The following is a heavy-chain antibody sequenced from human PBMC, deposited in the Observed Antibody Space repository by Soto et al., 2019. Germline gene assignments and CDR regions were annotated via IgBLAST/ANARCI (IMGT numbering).Heavy chain of an antibody. D-gene: IGHD4-17*01. CDR2: ISAYNGNT. J-gene: IGHJ6*03. CDR3: ATVTTDYYYYYMDV. Sequence: ASVKVSCKASGYTFTSYGISWVRQAPGQGLEWMGWISAYNGNTNYAQKLQGRVTMTADTSTSTAYMELRSLRSDDTAVYYCATVTTDYYYYYMDVWGKGTTVTVSS. CDR1: GYTFTSYG. V-gene: IGHV1-18*01.